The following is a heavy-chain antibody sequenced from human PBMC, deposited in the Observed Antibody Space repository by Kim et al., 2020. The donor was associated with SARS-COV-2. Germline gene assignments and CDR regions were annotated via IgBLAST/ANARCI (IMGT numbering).Heavy chain of an antibody. J-gene: IGHJ4*02. Sequence: GRFTIPRDNSKNTLYLQMNSLGAEDTAVYYCAKGPMDIVVVTGTEYYFDYWGQGTLVTVSS. D-gene: IGHD2-21*02. CDR3: AKGPMDIVVVTGTEYYFDY. V-gene: IGHV3-23*01.